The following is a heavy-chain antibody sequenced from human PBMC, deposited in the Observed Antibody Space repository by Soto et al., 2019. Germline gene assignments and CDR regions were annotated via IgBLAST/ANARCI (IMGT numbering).Heavy chain of an antibody. Sequence: GGSLRLSCTASGFSLSNAWMSWVRQAPGRGLEWVARILTEPDGGTTDYAAPVRGRFTISRDDSKNTLYLQMSSLKTEDTAVYSSTTYDFIWGSARYRWRYWGQGTLVTVSS. CDR1: GFSLSNAW. CDR2: ILTEPDGGTT. CDR3: TTYDFIWGSARYRWRY. J-gene: IGHJ4*02. V-gene: IGHV3-15*01. D-gene: IGHD3-16*02.